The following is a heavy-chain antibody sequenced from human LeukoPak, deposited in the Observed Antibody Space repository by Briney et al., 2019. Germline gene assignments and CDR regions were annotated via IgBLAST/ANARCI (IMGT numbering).Heavy chain of an antibody. V-gene: IGHV3-30*18. CDR2: ISYDGSNK. CDR1: GFTFSSYG. J-gene: IGHJ4*02. D-gene: IGHD2-2*01. Sequence: PGRSLRLSCAASGFTFSSYGMRWVRQAPGKGLEWVAVISYDGSNKYYADSVKGRFTISRDNSKNTLYLQMNSLRAEDTAVHYCAKDRPRYWDIVVVPAATDYWGQGTLVTVSS. CDR3: AKDRPRYWDIVVVPAATDY.